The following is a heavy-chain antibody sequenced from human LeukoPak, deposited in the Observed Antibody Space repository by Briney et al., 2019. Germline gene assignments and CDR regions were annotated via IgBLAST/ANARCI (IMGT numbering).Heavy chain of an antibody. CDR1: GFTFSDYY. CDR3: AIGGFLEWLLRAPVYYFDY. J-gene: IGHJ4*02. V-gene: IGHV3-11*01. CDR2: ISSSGSTI. D-gene: IGHD3-3*01. Sequence: GGSLRLSCAASGFTFSDYYMSWIRQAPGKGLEWVSYISSSGSTIYYADSVKGRFTISRDNAKNSLYLQMNSLRAEDTAVYYCAIGGFLEWLLRAPVYYFDYWGQGTLVTVSS.